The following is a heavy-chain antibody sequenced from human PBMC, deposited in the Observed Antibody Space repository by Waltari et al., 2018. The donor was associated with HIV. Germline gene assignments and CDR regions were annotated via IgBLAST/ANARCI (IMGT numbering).Heavy chain of an antibody. Sequence: QVQLQQWGAGLLKPSETLSLPCAVYGGSFSRSYWSWIRQPPGKGLEWIGEINHSGSTNYNPSLKSRVTISVDTSKNQFSLKLSSVTAADTAVYYCARGTGSGSPPYYYGMDVWGQGTTVTVSS. J-gene: IGHJ6*02. CDR3: ARGTGSGSPPYYYGMDV. CDR1: GGSFSRSY. CDR2: INHSGST. V-gene: IGHV4-34*01. D-gene: IGHD6-19*01.